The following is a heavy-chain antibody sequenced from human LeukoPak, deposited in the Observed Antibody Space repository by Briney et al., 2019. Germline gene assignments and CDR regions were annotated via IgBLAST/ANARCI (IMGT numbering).Heavy chain of an antibody. CDR3: GRGYCSGGSCPLDY. D-gene: IGHD2-15*01. V-gene: IGHV3-74*01. CDR2: ISGDGIIT. J-gene: IGHJ4*02. Sequence: GGSLRLSCAASGFTFSNYWMRWVRQAPGRGLWWVSRISGDGIITNYADSVKGRFTISRDSAKNTLYLQMNSLRAEDTAVYYCGRGYCSGGSCPLDYWGQGTLVTVSS. CDR1: GFTFSNYW.